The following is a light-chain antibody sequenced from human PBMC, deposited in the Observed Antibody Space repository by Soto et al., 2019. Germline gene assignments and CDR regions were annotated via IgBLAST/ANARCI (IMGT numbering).Light chain of an antibody. Sequence: QSVLTQPPSVSGAPGQRVTISCTGSSSNIGAGYDVHWYQQLPGTAPKLLIYGNSNRPSGVPDRFSGPKSGTSASLAITGLQAEDEADYYCQSYASSLSGSYVLGTGTKLTVL. CDR1: SSNIGAGYD. V-gene: IGLV1-40*01. CDR2: GNS. CDR3: QSYASSLSGSYV. J-gene: IGLJ1*01.